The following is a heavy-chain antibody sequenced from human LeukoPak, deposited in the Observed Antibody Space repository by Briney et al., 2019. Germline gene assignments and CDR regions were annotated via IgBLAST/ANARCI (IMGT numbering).Heavy chain of an antibody. CDR2: MFYSESS. V-gene: IGHV4-59*01. Sequence: SETLSLTCTVSGGSFSSYYWNWIRQPPGKGLEWIGYMFYSESSNYSPSLKSRVTISVDTSMHQFSLKLSSVTAADTAVYFCARLGRGSSAGFDFWGQGILVTASS. CDR3: ARLGRGSSAGFDF. CDR1: GGSFSSYY. J-gene: IGHJ4*02. D-gene: IGHD6-6*01.